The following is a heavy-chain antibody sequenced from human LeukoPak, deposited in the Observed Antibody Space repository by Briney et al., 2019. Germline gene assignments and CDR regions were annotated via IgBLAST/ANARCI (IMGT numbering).Heavy chain of an antibody. D-gene: IGHD2/OR15-2a*01. V-gene: IGHV3-7*01. CDR3: ARGPTRANSTDY. CDR2: IKQDGSEK. CDR1: GFNFSNYW. J-gene: IGHJ4*02. Sequence: GGSLRLSCVASGFNFSNYWMIWVRQASGKGLEWVANIKQDGSEKYYVDSVKGRFTISRDNTKNSLYLQMNSQRAEDTAVYYCARGPTRANSTDYWGQGALVTVSS.